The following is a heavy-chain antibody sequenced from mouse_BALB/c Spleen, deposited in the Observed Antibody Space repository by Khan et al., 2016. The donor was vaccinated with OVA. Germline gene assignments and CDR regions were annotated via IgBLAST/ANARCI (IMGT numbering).Heavy chain of an antibody. CDR2: IDPENGNT. D-gene: IGHD2-1*01. J-gene: IGHJ3*01. V-gene: IGHV14-1*02. CDR1: GFKIKDYY. CDR3: VRRGYGNYWFAY. Sequence: VQLKQSGAELVRPGALVKLACKASGFKIKDYYMYWVKQRPEEGLVWIGWIDPENGNTIYDPKFQGQASITADTPSNTAYLQLSSLTSEDTAVYYCVRRGYGNYWFAYWGQGTLVTVSA.